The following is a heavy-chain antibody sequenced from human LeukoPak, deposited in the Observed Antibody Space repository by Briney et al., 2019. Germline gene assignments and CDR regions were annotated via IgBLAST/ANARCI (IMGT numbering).Heavy chain of an antibody. D-gene: IGHD3-22*01. V-gene: IGHV4-34*01. CDR1: GGSFSGYY. J-gene: IGHJ4*02. Sequence: PSETLSLTCAVYGGSFSGYYWSWNRQPPGKGLEWIGEINHSGSTNYNPSLKSRVTISVDTSKNQFSLKLSSVTAADTAVYYRARGEDLVVIWKYYFDYWGQGTLVTVSS. CDR3: ARGEDLVVIWKYYFDY. CDR2: INHSGST.